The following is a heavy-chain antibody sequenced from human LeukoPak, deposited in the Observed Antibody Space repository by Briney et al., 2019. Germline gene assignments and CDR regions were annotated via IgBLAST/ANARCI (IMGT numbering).Heavy chain of an antibody. Sequence: GGSLRLSCAASGFTFSDYAMTWVRQAPGKGLEWVSTVSGGSVSKYYADSVKGRFTVSRDNSKNSLYLQMNTLSAEDTAVYYCARDHYHSSDYWGQGTLVTVSS. J-gene: IGHJ4*02. CDR1: GFTFSDYA. V-gene: IGHV3-23*01. D-gene: IGHD3-22*01. CDR2: VSGGSVSK. CDR3: ARDHYHSSDY.